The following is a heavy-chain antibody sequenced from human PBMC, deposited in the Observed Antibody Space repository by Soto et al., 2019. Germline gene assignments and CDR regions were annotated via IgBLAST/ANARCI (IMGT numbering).Heavy chain of an antibody. CDR3: ARPNSYYDFWSGSWVYYGMDV. J-gene: IGHJ6*02. V-gene: IGHV1-8*01. Sequence: ASVKVSCKASGYTFTSYDINWVRQATGQGLEWMGWMNPNSGNTGYAQKFQGRVTMTRNTSISTAYMELSSLRSEDTAVYYCARPNSYYDFWSGSWVYYGMDVWGQGTTLTASS. CDR2: MNPNSGNT. CDR1: GYTFTSYD. D-gene: IGHD3-3*01.